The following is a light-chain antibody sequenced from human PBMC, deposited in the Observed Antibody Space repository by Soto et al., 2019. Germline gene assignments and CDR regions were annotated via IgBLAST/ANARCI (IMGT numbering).Light chain of an antibody. CDR3: QQDNNWPPWT. J-gene: IGKJ1*01. CDR2: DAS. Sequence: ILMTQSPATLSVSPGERATLSCRASQSVSNNLAWYQQKPGQAPRLLIYDASTRATGIPARFSGTGSGTEFTLTISGLQSKDLAVYDCQQDNNWPPWTFGQGTKVVIK. CDR1: QSVSNN. V-gene: IGKV3-15*01.